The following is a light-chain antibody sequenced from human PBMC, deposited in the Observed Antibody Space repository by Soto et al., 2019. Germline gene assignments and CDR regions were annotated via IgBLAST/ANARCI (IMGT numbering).Light chain of an antibody. CDR2: KAS. Sequence: DSQMTQSPSTLSASVGDRITITCRASPGISTWLAWYQQKPGKAPKLLIYKASTLESGVPSRFSGSGSGTEFTLTISSLQHDDFATYYCQQYNSYSLTFGGGTKVEIK. V-gene: IGKV1-5*03. J-gene: IGKJ4*01. CDR3: QQYNSYSLT. CDR1: PGISTW.